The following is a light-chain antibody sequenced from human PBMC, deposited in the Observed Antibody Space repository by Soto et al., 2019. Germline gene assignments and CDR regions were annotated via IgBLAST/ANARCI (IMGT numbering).Light chain of an antibody. CDR3: QQRSNCPPWT. Sequence: EIVLTQSPATLSLSPGERATLSCRASQSVSSYLAWYHQKPGQAPRLLIYDASNRATGIPARFSGSGSGTDFTPTTSSLEPEDVAVYYCQQRSNCPPWTFGQGTKVEIK. V-gene: IGKV3-11*01. J-gene: IGKJ1*01. CDR2: DAS. CDR1: QSVSSY.